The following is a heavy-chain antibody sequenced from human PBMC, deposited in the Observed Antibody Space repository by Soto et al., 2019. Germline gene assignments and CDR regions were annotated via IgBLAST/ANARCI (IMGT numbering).Heavy chain of an antibody. J-gene: IGHJ3*02. CDR3: AIPFSGSYRGDAFDI. CDR1: GYTFTSYY. Sequence: ASVKVSCKASGYTFTSYYMHWVRQAPGQGLERMGIINPSGGSTSYAQKFQGRVTMTRDTSTSTVYMELSSLRSEDTAVYYCAIPFSGSYRGDAFDIWGQGTMVTVSS. D-gene: IGHD3-10*01. CDR2: INPSGGST. V-gene: IGHV1-46*03.